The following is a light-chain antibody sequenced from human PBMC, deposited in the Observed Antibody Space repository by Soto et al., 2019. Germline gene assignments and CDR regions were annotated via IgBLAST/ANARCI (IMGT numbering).Light chain of an antibody. CDR1: SSNIGAGYD. Sequence: QSVLTQPPSVSGAPGQRVTISCTGSSSNIGAGYDVNWYQQLPGTAPKLLIYGNTNRPSGVPDRFSGSKSGTSGSLAISGLQTADEAEYYCQSWDTRLSGSVFGGGTKLTVL. CDR2: GNT. CDR3: QSWDTRLSGSV. V-gene: IGLV1-40*01. J-gene: IGLJ2*01.